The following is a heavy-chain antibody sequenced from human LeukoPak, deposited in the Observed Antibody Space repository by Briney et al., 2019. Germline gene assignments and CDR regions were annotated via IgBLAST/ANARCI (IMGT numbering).Heavy chain of an antibody. V-gene: IGHV4-34*01. Sequence: SETLSLTCTVSGGSISSYYWSWIRQPPGKGLEWIGEINHSGSTNYNPSLKSRVTISVDTSKNQFSLKLSSVTAADTAVYYCARGLYYYDSSGYLDDAFDIWGQGTMVTVSS. CDR1: GGSISSYY. CDR3: ARGLYYYDSSGYLDDAFDI. J-gene: IGHJ3*02. CDR2: INHSGST. D-gene: IGHD3-22*01.